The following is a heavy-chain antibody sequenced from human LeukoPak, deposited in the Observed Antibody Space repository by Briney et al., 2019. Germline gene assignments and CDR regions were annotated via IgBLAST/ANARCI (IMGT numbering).Heavy chain of an antibody. V-gene: IGHV3-21*06. CDR3: ARGDYYYYGMDV. CDR2: ISSTSSHI. J-gene: IGHJ6*02. Sequence: GGSLRLSCVASGFTFSPYNMYWVRQAPGKGPEWVSFISSTSSHIYYADSVKGRFTISRDNAKNSLYLEMNSLRVEDTAVYYCARGDYYYYGMDVWGQGTTVTVSS. CDR1: GFTFSPYN.